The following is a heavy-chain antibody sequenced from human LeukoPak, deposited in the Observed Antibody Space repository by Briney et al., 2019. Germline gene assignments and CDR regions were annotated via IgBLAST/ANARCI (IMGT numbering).Heavy chain of an antibody. D-gene: IGHD3-22*01. J-gene: IGHJ4*02. CDR1: GFTFSSYW. CDR3: ARSPYYYDSSGYLPY. Sequence: GGSLRLSCAASGFTFSSYWMHWVRQAPGKGLVWVSRINSDGSSTSYADSVKGRFTISRDSAKNMLYLQMNSLRAEDTAVYYCARSPYYYDSSGYLPYWGQGTLVTVSS. V-gene: IGHV3-74*01. CDR2: INSDGSST.